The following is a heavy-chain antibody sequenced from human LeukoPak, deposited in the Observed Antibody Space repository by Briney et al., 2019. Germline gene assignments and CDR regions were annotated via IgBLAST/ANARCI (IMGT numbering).Heavy chain of an antibody. V-gene: IGHV3-21*01. J-gene: IGHJ5*02. Sequence: PGGSLRLSCAASGFTFSSYSMNWVRQAPGKGLEWVSSISSSSSYIYYADSVEGRFTISRDNAKNSLYLQMNSLRAEDTAVYYCARDLDFWSGYYNWFDPWGQGTLVTVSS. D-gene: IGHD3-3*01. CDR2: ISSSSSYI. CDR1: GFTFSSYS. CDR3: ARDLDFWSGYYNWFDP.